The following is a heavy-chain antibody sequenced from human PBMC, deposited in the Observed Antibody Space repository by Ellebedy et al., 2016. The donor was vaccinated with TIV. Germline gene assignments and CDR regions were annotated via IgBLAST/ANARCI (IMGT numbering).Heavy chain of an antibody. CDR1: GYTYTNYW. CDR3: ARDFGRDGYTYDY. J-gene: IGHJ4*02. V-gene: IGHV5-51*01. Sequence: GESLKISCKGSGYTYTNYWIGWVRQMPGKGLEWMGIIFPGNSETTYSPSFQGQVTISADKSINTAYLQWRRLKASDTAMYYCARDFGRDGYTYDYWGQGTLVTVSS. CDR2: IFPGNSET. D-gene: IGHD5-24*01.